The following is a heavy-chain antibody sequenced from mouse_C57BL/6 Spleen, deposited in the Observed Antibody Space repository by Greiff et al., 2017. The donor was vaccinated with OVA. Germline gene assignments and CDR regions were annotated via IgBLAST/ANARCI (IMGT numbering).Heavy chain of an antibody. CDR2: IHPNSGST. Sequence: VQLQQSGAELVKPGASVKLSCKASGYTFTSYWMHWVKQRPGQGLEWIGMIHPNSGSTNYNEKFKSKATLTVDKSSSTAYMQLSSLTSEDSAVYYCARCDYEPWFAYWGQGTLVTVSA. CDR3: ARCDYEPWFAY. J-gene: IGHJ3*01. V-gene: IGHV1-64*01. CDR1: GYTFTSYW. D-gene: IGHD2-4*01.